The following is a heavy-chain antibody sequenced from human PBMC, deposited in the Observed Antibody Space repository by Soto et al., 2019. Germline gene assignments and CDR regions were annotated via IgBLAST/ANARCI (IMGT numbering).Heavy chain of an antibody. CDR3: ASCTPIAADDAFDI. D-gene: IGHD6-6*01. CDR1: GYTFTSYD. CDR2: MNPNSGNT. J-gene: IGHJ3*02. Sequence: QVQLVQSGAEVKKPGASVKVSCKASGYTFTSYDINWVRQATGQGLEWMGWMNPNSGNTGYAQKFQGRVTMTRNTSISTAYMELSSLRSEDTAVYYCASCTPIAADDAFDIWGQWTMVTVSS. V-gene: IGHV1-8*01.